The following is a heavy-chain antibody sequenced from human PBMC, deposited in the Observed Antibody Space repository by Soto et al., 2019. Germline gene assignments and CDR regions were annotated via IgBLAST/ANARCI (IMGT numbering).Heavy chain of an antibody. V-gene: IGHV4-59*01. D-gene: IGHD1-20*01. CDR3: ARYKSNYYYGMDV. CDR2: IYYSGIT. Sequence: QVQLQESGPGLVKPSETLSLTCTVSGGSISSYSWSWIRQPQGKGLEWIGYIYYSGITNYNPSLNSRVTLSGDTSKNQCSLKLSSVTAAHTAVDYCARYKSNYYYGMDVWGQGTTVTFSS. CDR1: GGSISSYS. J-gene: IGHJ6*02.